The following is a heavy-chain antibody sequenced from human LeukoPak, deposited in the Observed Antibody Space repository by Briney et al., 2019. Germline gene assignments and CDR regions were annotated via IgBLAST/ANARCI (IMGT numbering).Heavy chain of an antibody. V-gene: IGHV3-33*01. Sequence: GGSLRLSCAASGFIFSHYGMHWFRQAPGKGLEWVAVIWSDGSNRFYADSVKGRFTISRDNSQNTVFLQMNSLRAEDTAMYYCARDAQRGFDYSNSLEYWGHGTLVTVSS. D-gene: IGHD4-11*01. J-gene: IGHJ4*01. CDR1: GFIFSHYG. CDR2: IWSDGSNR. CDR3: ARDAQRGFDYSNSLEY.